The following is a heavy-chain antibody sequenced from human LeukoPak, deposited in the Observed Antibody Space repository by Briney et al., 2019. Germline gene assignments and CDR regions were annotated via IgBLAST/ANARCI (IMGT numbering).Heavy chain of an antibody. CDR2: IKQDGSEK. D-gene: IGHD6-19*01. Sequence: SGGSLRLSCAASGFTFSSYWMSWVRQAPGKGLEWVANIKQDGSEKYYVDSVKGRFTISRDNAKNSLYLQMNSLRAEDTAVYYCARLLNSGWYDYFDYWGQGTLVTVSS. CDR3: ARLLNSGWYDYFDY. J-gene: IGHJ4*02. V-gene: IGHV3-7*01. CDR1: GFTFSSYW.